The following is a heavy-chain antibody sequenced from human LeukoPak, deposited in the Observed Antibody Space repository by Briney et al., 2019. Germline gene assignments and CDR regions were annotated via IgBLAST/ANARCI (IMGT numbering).Heavy chain of an antibody. Sequence: GGSLRLSCAASGFTFSTYSMNWVRQAPGKGLEWVSSISSSSSYIYYADSVKGRFTISRDNAKNSLYLQMNSLRAEDTAVYFCARATWDPNYFYYMDVWGKGTTVTISS. CDR1: GFTFSTYS. D-gene: IGHD1-26*01. V-gene: IGHV3-21*01. CDR3: ARATWDPNYFYYMDV. J-gene: IGHJ6*03. CDR2: ISSSSSYI.